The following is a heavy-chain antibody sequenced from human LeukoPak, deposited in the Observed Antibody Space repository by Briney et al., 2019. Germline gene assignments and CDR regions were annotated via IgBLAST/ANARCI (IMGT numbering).Heavy chain of an antibody. Sequence: GESLKISCKGSGYSFTSYWIGWVRQMPGKGLEWMGIIYPGDSDTRYSPSFQGQVTISADKSISTAYLQWSSLKASDTAMYYCARHGPYCSGGSCYYYFDYWGQGTLVTVSS. D-gene: IGHD2-15*01. V-gene: IGHV5-51*01. CDR1: GYSFTSYW. CDR2: IYPGDSDT. J-gene: IGHJ4*02. CDR3: ARHGPYCSGGSCYYYFDY.